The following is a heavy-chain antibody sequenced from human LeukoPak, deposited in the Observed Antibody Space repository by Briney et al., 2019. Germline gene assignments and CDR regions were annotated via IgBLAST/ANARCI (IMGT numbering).Heavy chain of an antibody. D-gene: IGHD3-10*01. CDR3: ARVLGRHYDCYFDY. J-gene: IGHJ4*02. CDR2: INPNSGGT. Sequence: ASVKVSCKASGYTFTGYYMHWVRQAPGQGLEWMGWINPNSGGTNYAQKFQGRVTMTRDTSISTAYMELSRLRSDDTAVYYCARVLGRHYDCYFDYWGQGTLVTVSS. CDR1: GYTFTGYY. V-gene: IGHV1-2*02.